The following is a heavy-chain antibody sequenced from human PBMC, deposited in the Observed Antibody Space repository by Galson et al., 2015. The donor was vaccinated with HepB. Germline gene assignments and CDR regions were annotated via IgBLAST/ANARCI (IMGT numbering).Heavy chain of an antibody. CDR2: IYGGGNDP. J-gene: IGHJ4*02. CDR3: AKFHGQRSAYYPFDS. Sequence: SLRLSCAASGFTFSGYAMSWVRQAPGKGLEWVSAIYGGGNDPYYAGSVKGRFTISRDNSKNTLYLQMNSLRAEDTAIYYCAKFHGQRSAYYPFDSWGQGTRVTVSS. CDR1: GFTFSGYA. V-gene: IGHV3-23*01. D-gene: IGHD3-3*01.